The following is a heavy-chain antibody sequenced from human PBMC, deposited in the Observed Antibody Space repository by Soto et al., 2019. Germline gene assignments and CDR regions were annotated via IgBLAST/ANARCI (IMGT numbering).Heavy chain of an antibody. CDR2: ISSSSSYI. Sequence: GSLRLSCAASGFTFSSYSMNWVRQAPGKGLEWVSSISSSSSYIYYADSVKGRFTISRDNAKNSLYLQMNSLRAEDTAVYYCARESTMIVVVSNWFDPWGQGTLVTVSS. J-gene: IGHJ5*02. CDR3: ARESTMIVVVSNWFDP. D-gene: IGHD3-22*01. CDR1: GFTFSSYS. V-gene: IGHV3-21*01.